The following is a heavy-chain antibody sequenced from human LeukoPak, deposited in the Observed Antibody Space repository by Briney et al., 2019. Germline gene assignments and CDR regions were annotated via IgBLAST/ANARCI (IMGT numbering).Heavy chain of an antibody. V-gene: IGHV3-23*01. J-gene: IGHJ4*02. Sequence: PGGSLRLSCAASGFTFSSYAMSWVRQAPGKGLEWVSAISGSGGSTYYADSVKGRFTISRDNSKNTLYLQMNSLRAEDTAVYYCANPVYAIVGVPPDYWGQGTLVTVSS. CDR1: GFTFSSYA. CDR2: ISGSGGST. CDR3: ANPVYAIVGVPPDY. D-gene: IGHD1-26*01.